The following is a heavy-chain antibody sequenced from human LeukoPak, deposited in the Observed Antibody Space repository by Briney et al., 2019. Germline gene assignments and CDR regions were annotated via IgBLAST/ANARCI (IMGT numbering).Heavy chain of an antibody. CDR2: IRYDGSNK. V-gene: IGHV3-30*02. CDR3: AKVSPTRWEILAY. D-gene: IGHD1-26*01. J-gene: IGHJ4*02. Sequence: RTGGSLRLSCAASGFIFNAYTLHWVRQSSGKGLEWVTFIRYDGSNKYYADSVKGRFTISRDNSKNTLYLQMNSLRAEDTAVYYCAKVSPTRWEILAYWGQGTLVTVSS. CDR1: GFIFNAYT.